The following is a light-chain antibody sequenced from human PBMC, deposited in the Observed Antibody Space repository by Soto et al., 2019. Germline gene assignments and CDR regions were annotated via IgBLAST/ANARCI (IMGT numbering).Light chain of an antibody. CDR2: GAS. V-gene: IGKV1-6*01. J-gene: IGKJ1*01. CDR1: QDIRHE. CDR3: LQDHNYPRT. Sequence: AIQMTQSPSSLSASVGDRITITCRASQDIRHELGWYQQKPGKAPKVLIYGASNLQSGVPSRFSRSGSGTDFTLTISSLQPEDSATYYCLQDHNYPRTFGQGTKVEIK.